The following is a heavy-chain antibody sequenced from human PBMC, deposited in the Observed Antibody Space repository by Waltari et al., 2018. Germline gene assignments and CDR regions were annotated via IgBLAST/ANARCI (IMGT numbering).Heavy chain of an antibody. V-gene: IGHV3-7*01. CDR2: IKQDGSEK. J-gene: IGHJ6*02. CDR1: GFTFSSYW. D-gene: IGHD3-10*01. Sequence: EVQLVESGGGLVQPGGSPRLSCAASGFTFSSYWMSWVRQAPGKGLEWVANIKQDGSEKYYVDSVKGRFTISRDNAKNSLYLQMNSLRAEDTAVYYCARDPSGGYYYGMDVWGQGTTVTVSS. CDR3: ARDPSGGYYYGMDV.